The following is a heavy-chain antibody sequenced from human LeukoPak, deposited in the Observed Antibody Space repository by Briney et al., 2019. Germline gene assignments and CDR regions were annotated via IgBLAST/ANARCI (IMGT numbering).Heavy chain of an antibody. V-gene: IGHV3-23*01. Sequence: GGSLRLSCAASGFTFSSYAMSWVRQAPGKGLEWFSAISGSGGSTYYADSVKGRFTISRDNSKNTLYLQMNSLRAEDTAVYYCAKDPGVAVANNNFDPWGQGTLVTVSS. J-gene: IGHJ5*02. D-gene: IGHD1/OR15-1a*01. CDR3: AKDPGVAVANNNFDP. CDR1: GFTFSSYA. CDR2: ISGSGGST.